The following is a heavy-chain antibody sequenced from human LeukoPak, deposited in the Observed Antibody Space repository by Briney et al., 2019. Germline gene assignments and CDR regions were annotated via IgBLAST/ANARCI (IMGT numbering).Heavy chain of an antibody. CDR3: AKDLWWFGEFPNVFDI. CDR1: GFTFSTYV. D-gene: IGHD3-10*01. V-gene: IGHV3-23*01. Sequence: GGSLRLSCAASGFTFSTYVMSWVRQTPGKGLEWVSAISGSGGSTYYAGSVKGRFTISRDNSKNTLYLQMNSLRAEDTAVYYCAKDLWWFGEFPNVFDIWGQGTMVTVSS. J-gene: IGHJ3*02. CDR2: ISGSGGST.